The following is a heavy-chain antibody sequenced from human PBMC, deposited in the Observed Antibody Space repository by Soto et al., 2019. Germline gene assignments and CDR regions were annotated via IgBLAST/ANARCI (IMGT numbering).Heavy chain of an antibody. CDR1: GGSIRSGGYY. V-gene: IGHV4-31*03. Sequence: SETLSLTCTVSGGSIRSGGYYWSWIRQHPGKGLEWIGYIYYSGSTYYNPSLKSRVTISVDTSKNQFSLKLSSVTAADTTVYYCARGSYYDSSGYYGPWGQGTLVTVSS. CDR2: IYYSGST. CDR3: ARGSYYDSSGYYGP. J-gene: IGHJ5*02. D-gene: IGHD3-22*01.